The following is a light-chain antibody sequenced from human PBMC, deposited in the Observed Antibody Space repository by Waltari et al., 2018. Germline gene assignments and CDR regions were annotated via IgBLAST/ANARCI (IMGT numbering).Light chain of an antibody. CDR1: SSNVGNNY. V-gene: IGLV1-51*01. CDR3: GTWDDSLSAEV. J-gene: IGLJ1*01. CDR2: DSN. Sequence: QSVLTQPPSVSADPGQKVTISCSGGSSNVGNNYVSWYQQLPGTAPKLLIYDSNKRPSGIPDRFSGSQSGTSATLGITGLQTGDEADYYCGTWDDSLSAEVFGTGTKVTVL.